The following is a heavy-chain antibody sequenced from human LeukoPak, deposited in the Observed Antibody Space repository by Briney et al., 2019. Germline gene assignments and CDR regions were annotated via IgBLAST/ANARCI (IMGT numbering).Heavy chain of an antibody. CDR2: ISAYNGNT. CDR3: ARSIYCSGGSCYGEFDY. D-gene: IGHD2-15*01. CDR1: GYTFTSYG. Sequence: ASAKVSCKASGYTFTSYGISWVRQAPGQGLEWMGWISAYNGNTNYAQKLQGRVTMTTDTSTSTAYMELRSLRSDDTAVYYCARSIYCSGGSCYGEFDYWGQGTLVTVSS. J-gene: IGHJ4*02. V-gene: IGHV1-18*01.